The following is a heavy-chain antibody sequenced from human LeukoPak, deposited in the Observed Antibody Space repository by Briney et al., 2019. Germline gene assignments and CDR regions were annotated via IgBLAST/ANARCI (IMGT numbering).Heavy chain of an antibody. CDR2: INPSGGST. V-gene: IGHV1-46*01. CDR1: GYTFINCY. D-gene: IGHD3-10*01. J-gene: IGHJ6*02. Sequence: VSVKVSCKASGYTFINCYVHWVRQAPGQGLEWMAIINPSGGSTTYAQKFQGRVTMTRDTSTNTVYLEVNSLRSDDTAVYYCAREVYGAGRRLGMDVWGQGTTVTVSS. CDR3: AREVYGAGRRLGMDV.